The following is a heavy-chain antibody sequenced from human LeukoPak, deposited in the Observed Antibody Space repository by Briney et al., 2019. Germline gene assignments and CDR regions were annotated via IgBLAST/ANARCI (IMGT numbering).Heavy chain of an antibody. D-gene: IGHD2-8*02. CDR3: ARAGDLLASAFPFY. V-gene: IGHV7-4-1*02. CDR2: INTNTGNP. J-gene: IGHJ4*02. CDR1: GYTFTSYA. Sequence: ASVKVSCKASGYTFTSYAMNWVRQAPGQGLEWMGWINTNTGNPTYAQGFTGRFVFSLDTSVSTAYLQISSLKAENTAVYYCARAGDLLASAFPFYWGQGTLVTVSS.